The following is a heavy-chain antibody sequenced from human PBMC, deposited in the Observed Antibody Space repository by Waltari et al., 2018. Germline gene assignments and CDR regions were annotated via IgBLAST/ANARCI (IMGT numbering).Heavy chain of an antibody. CDR3: ARTLHLGELSLSEEAFDI. CDR2: IIPIFGTA. D-gene: IGHD3-16*02. V-gene: IGHV1-69*05. J-gene: IGHJ3*02. Sequence: QVQLVQSGAEVKKPGSSVKVSCKASGGTFSSYAISWVRQAPGQGLEWMGGIIPIFGTANYAQKFQGRVTITTDDSTSTAYMELSSLRSEDTAVYYCARTLHLGELSLSEEAFDIWGQGTMVTVSS. CDR1: GGTFSSYA.